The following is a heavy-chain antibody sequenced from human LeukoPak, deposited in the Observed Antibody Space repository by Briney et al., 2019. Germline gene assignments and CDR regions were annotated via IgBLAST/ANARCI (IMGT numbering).Heavy chain of an antibody. V-gene: IGHV3-15*01. J-gene: IGHJ4*02. CDR1: GLTFRNAW. CDR3: TTEFYNAPDY. CDR2: IKSKFDGGTT. D-gene: IGHD2/OR15-2a*01. Sequence: GGSLRLSCAASGLTFRNAWMSWVRQAPGKGLEWVGRIKSKFDGGTTDYAAPVKGRFTISRGDSENTLYLQMNSLKTEDTGVYYCTTEFYNAPDYWGQGTLVAVSS.